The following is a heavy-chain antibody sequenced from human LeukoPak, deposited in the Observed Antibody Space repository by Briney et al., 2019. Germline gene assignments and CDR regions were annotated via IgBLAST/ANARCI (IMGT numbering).Heavy chain of an antibody. CDR1: GFSFDVYA. CDR2: ISGDGGST. D-gene: IGHD3-3*01. CDR3: AKEGRAYDFWSGYQEDNWFDP. V-gene: IGHV3-43*02. Sequence: GGSLRLSCAAAGFSFDVYAMHWVRPAPGKGLEWVSLISGDGGSTYYADSVKGRLAISKNNSKNSLYLQMNSLRTEDTALYYCAKEGRAYDFWSGYQEDNWFDPWGEGTLVTVSS. J-gene: IGHJ5*02.